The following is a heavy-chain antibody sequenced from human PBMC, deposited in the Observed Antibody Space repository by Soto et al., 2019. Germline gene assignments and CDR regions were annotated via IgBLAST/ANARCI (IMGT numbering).Heavy chain of an antibody. J-gene: IGHJ4*02. CDR1: GYTFSSYA. CDR3: AKDPAAASTIL. CDR2: ISGSGGST. V-gene: IGHV3-23*01. Sequence: EVQLLESGGGLAQRGGSVRLSCAASGYTFSSYAMSWVRDSRGKGLEWVSAISGSGGSTYYADSVKGRFTISRDNSKNTLYLQMNSLRAEDTAVYYCAKDPAAASTILWGQGTLVTVSS. D-gene: IGHD6-25*01.